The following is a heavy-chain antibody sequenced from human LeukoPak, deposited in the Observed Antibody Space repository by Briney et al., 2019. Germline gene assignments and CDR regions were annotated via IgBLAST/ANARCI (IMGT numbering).Heavy chain of an antibody. CDR3: SKDYRYCSGTSCYHPWYFDY. CDR2: IRHDGSEK. D-gene: IGHD2-2*01. J-gene: IGHJ4*02. Sequence: GGSLRLSCAASGFTFRNYGMHWVRQAPGKGLEWVTIIRHDGSEKLYAGSVKGRFTISRDNSKNTLYLQMDSLRAEDTAVYYCSKDYRYCSGTSCYHPWYFDYWGQGTLVTVSS. V-gene: IGHV3-30*02. CDR1: GFTFRNYG.